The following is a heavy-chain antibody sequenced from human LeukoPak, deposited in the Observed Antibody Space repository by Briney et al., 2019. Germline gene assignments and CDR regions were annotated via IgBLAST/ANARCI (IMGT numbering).Heavy chain of an antibody. Sequence: SETLSLTCAVYGGSFSGYYWSWIRQPPGKGLEWIGEINHSGSTNYNPSLKSRVTISVDTSKNQFSLKLSSVTAADTAVHYCARGVMGSRAVAGYYFDYWGQGTLVTVSS. D-gene: IGHD6-19*01. CDR1: GGSFSGYY. J-gene: IGHJ4*02. CDR3: ARGVMGSRAVAGYYFDY. V-gene: IGHV4-34*01. CDR2: INHSGST.